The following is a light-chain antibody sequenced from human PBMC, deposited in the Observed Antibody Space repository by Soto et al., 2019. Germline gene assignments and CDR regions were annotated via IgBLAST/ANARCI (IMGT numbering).Light chain of an antibody. CDR3: SSYTSSGAYVV. CDR1: SSDVGGSEY. J-gene: IGLJ2*01. Sequence: QSALTQVASVSGSPGQSITISCTGSSSDVGGSEYVSWYQQHPDKAPKVLIYEITNRPSGVSHRFSGCKSGNTAALTISGLQAEDEADYYCSSYTSSGAYVVFGGGTKLTVL. CDR2: EIT. V-gene: IGLV2-14*03.